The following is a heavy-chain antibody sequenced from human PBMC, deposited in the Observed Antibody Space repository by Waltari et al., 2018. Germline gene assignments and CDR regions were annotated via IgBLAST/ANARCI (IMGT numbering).Heavy chain of an antibody. CDR2: ISSSSSYI. D-gene: IGHD6-13*01. J-gene: IGHJ4*02. Sequence: EVQLVESGGGLVKPGGSLRLSCAASGFTFSSYSMNWVRQAPGKGLDWFSSISSSSSYIYYADSVKGRFTISRDNAKNSLYLQMNSLRAEDTAVYYCARDGKQLVPQFDYWGQGTLVTVSS. V-gene: IGHV3-21*01. CDR3: ARDGKQLVPQFDY. CDR1: GFTFSSYS.